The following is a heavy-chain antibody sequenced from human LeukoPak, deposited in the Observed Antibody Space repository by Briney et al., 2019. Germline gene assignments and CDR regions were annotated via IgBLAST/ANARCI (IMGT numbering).Heavy chain of an antibody. J-gene: IGHJ4*02. Sequence: GGSLTLSCAASGFTFDDYAMHWVRQAPGQGLEWVSLISGDGGSTYYADSVKGRFTICRNNSKNSLYLQMNSLRTEDTALYYCAKESYSGSYCDYWGQGTLVTVSS. CDR1: GFTFDDYA. D-gene: IGHD3-10*01. V-gene: IGHV3-43*02. CDR2: ISGDGGST. CDR3: AKESYSGSYCDY.